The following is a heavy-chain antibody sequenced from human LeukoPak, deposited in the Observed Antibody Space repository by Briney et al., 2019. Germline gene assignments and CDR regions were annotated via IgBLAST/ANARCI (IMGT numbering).Heavy chain of an antibody. CDR3: ARVKLYYDILTDYED. Sequence: GASVKVSCKASGYTFTGYYMHWVRQAPGQGLEWMGWINPNSGGTNYAQKFQGRVTMTRDTSISTAYMELSRLRSDDTAVYYCARVKLYYDILTDYEDWGQGTLVTVSS. CDR1: GYTFTGYY. D-gene: IGHD3-9*01. CDR2: INPNSGGT. J-gene: IGHJ4*02. V-gene: IGHV1-2*02.